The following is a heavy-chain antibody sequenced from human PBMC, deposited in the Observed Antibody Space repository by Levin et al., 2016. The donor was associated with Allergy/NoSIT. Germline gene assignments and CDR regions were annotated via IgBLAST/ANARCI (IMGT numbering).Heavy chain of an antibody. Sequence: WIRQSPSRGLEWLGRTYYRSKWYNDYAVSVKSRITINPDTSKNQFSLQLNSVTPEDTAVYYCARGPLYSSGWYPLDYWGQGTLVTVSS. J-gene: IGHJ4*02. CDR2: TYYRSKWYN. CDR3: ARGPLYSSGWYPLDY. D-gene: IGHD6-19*01. V-gene: IGHV6-1*01.